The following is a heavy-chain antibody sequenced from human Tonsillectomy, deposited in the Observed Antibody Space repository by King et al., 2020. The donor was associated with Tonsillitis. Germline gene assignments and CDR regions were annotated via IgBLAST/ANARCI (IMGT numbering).Heavy chain of an antibody. D-gene: IGHD6-13*01. CDR1: GFTFSSYG. CDR3: AKDQTHSCSWYDYYSQHAIDV. CDR2: IRYDGSNK. J-gene: IGHJ6*02. V-gene: IGHV3-30*02. Sequence: QVQLVESGGGVVQPGGSLRLSCAASGFTFSSYGMHWVRQAPGKGLEWVAFIRYDGSNKYYADSVKGRFTISRDNSKNTLYLQMNSLRAEDTAVYYCAKDQTHSCSWYDYYSQHAIDVWGQGTTVTVSS.